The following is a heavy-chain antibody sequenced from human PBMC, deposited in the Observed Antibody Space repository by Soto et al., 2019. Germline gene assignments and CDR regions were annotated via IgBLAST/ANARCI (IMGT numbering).Heavy chain of an antibody. CDR1: GFTFSSYA. CDR3: AKVALDLTGYSYPPDAFDI. V-gene: IGHV3-23*01. Sequence: PGGSLRLSCAASGFTFSSYAMSWVRQAPGKGLEWVSAISGSGGSTYYADSVKGRFTISRDNSKNTLYLQMNSLRAEDTAVYYCAKVALDLTGYSYPPDAFDIWGQGTMVTVSS. CDR2: ISGSGGST. D-gene: IGHD3-9*01. J-gene: IGHJ3*02.